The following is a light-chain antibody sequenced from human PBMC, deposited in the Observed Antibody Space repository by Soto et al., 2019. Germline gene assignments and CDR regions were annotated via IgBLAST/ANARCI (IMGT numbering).Light chain of an antibody. V-gene: IGLV1-44*01. CDR3: AAWDDSLNGRYV. Sequence: QSVLTQPPSASGTPGQRVTISCSGDRSNIGSNSVNWYQQLPGTAPKLLIYSNNQRPSGVPDRFSGSKSGTSASLAISGLQSEYEADYYCAAWDDSLNGRYVFGTGTKVTVL. CDR1: RSNIGSNS. J-gene: IGLJ1*01. CDR2: SNN.